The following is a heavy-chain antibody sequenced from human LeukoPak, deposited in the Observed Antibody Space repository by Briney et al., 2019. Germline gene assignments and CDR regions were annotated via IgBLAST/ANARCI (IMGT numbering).Heavy chain of an antibody. CDR1: GFTFTSYA. CDR2: ISGSGGST. D-gene: IGHD3-3*01. CDR3: AKGETYYDFWSGYYTGAFDI. J-gene: IGHJ3*02. Sequence: PGGSPRLSCAASGFTFTSYAMSWVRQAPGQGLECVSAISGSGGSTYYADSVKGRFTISRDNSKNTLYLQMNSLRAEDTPVYYCAKGETYYDFWSGYYTGAFDIWGQGTMVTVSS. V-gene: IGHV3-23*01.